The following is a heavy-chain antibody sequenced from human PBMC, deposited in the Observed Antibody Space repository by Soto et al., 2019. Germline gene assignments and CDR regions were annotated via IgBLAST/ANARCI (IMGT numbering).Heavy chain of an antibody. D-gene: IGHD2-2*01. CDR2: IRSKINDYAT. CDR1: GFTFSGPA. V-gene: IGHV3-73*01. CDR3: TVGVVVKAATDY. J-gene: IGHJ4*02. Sequence: GGSLRLSCAGSGFTFSGPAIHWVRQASGKGLEWVGRIRSKINDYATSYATSVKGRFTISRDDSKNTAYLQMDRLETEDTAVYYCTVGVVVKAATDYWGQGTLVTVSS.